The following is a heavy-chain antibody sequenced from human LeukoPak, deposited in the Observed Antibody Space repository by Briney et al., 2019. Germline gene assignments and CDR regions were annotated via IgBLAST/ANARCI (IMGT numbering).Heavy chain of an antibody. D-gene: IGHD4-17*01. J-gene: IGHJ4*02. CDR3: TNDRGGGVTTNY. V-gene: IGHV3-11*01. Sequence: GGSLRLSCAVSGFTFSDFYMSWIRQAPGKGLEWVSYISSSGSTIYYADSVKGRFTISRDNDKNSLYLQMNSLRAEDTAVYYCTNDRGGGVTTNYGGQGTLVTVSS. CDR1: GFTFSDFY. CDR2: ISSSGSTI.